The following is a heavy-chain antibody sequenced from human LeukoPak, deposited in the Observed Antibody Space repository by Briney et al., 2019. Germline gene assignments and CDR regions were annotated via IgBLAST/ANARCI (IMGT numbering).Heavy chain of an antibody. V-gene: IGHV4-59*01. Sequence: PSETLSLTCTISRGSISSYYWSWIRQPPGKGLEWIGYIDNSGSTNSNPSLKSRVAMSVDTSKNEFSLKLSSVTAADTAVYYCARGRITIFGVVTPHFDYWGQGTLVTVSS. CDR1: RGSISSYY. CDR3: ARGRITIFGVVTPHFDY. CDR2: IDNSGST. D-gene: IGHD3-3*01. J-gene: IGHJ4*02.